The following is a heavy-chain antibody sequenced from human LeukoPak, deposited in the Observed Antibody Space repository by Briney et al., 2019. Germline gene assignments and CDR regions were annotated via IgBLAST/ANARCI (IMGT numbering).Heavy chain of an antibody. V-gene: IGHV4-59*08. D-gene: IGHD3-10*01. Sequence: SETLSLTCTVSGGSISSYYWSWIRQPPGKGLEWIGYIYYSGSTNYNPSLKSRVTISVDTSKNQFSLKLSSVTAADTAVYYCARVPVDMVRGVISYYYGMDVWGQGTTVTVSS. CDR1: GGSISSYY. J-gene: IGHJ6*02. CDR2: IYYSGST. CDR3: ARVPVDMVRGVISYYYGMDV.